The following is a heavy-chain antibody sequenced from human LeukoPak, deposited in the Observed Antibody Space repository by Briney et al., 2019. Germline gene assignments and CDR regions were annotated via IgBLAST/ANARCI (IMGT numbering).Heavy chain of an antibody. V-gene: IGHV4-4*07. J-gene: IGHJ5*02. D-gene: IGHD6-19*01. CDR3: AKGAGPPWFDP. Sequence: PSETLSLTCTVSGASMSTYYWSWIRQPAGKGLEWIGRMSSSGISTYSPSLKSRVTISIDTSRNQFSMNLNSVTAADTAVYYCAKGAGPPWFDPWGQGTLVTVSS. CDR1: GASMSTYY. CDR2: MSSSGIS.